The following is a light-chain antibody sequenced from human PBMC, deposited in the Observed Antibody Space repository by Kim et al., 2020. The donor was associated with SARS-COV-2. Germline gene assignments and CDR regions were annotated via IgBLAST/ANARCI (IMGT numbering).Light chain of an antibody. V-gene: IGKV3-20*01. J-gene: IGKJ4*01. Sequence: SPGQRAALSCRASQSVSSSYLAWYQQKPGQAPRLLIYGASSRATGIPDRFSGSGSGTDFTLTISRLEPEDFAVYYCQQYGSSPLTFGGGTKVDIK. CDR3: QQYGSSPLT. CDR2: GAS. CDR1: QSVSSSY.